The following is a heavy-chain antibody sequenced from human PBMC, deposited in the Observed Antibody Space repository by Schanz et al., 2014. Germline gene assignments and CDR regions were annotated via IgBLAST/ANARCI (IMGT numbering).Heavy chain of an antibody. J-gene: IGHJ4*02. CDR1: GGSISNANW. V-gene: IGHV4-4*02. CDR2: VYHSGGT. D-gene: IGHD5-18*01. CDR3: ARSVGMVRRYFDS. Sequence: QVQLQESGPGLVKPSGTLSLTCAVSGGSISNANWWSWVPQPPGKGLQWIGEVYHSGGTNYNPSLKSGRAISLGVSKTRSSLRVTSVTAADTAVYYCARSVGMVRRYFDSWGQGNLVTVSS.